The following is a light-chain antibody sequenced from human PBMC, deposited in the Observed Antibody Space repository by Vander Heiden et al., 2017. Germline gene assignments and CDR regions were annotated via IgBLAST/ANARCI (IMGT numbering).Light chain of an antibody. CDR2: WAS. CDR3: QQYYSSPWT. V-gene: IGKV4-1*01. Sequence: DILMPRPPDSLAVSLGERAPINCKSSQSPFYASNIQSRLAWYQQKPGQPPKLLIYWASTRQSGVPDRFSGSGSGTDFTLTISSLQAEDVAVYYCQQYYSSPWTFGQGTKVEIK. J-gene: IGKJ1*01. CDR1: QSPFYASNIQSR.